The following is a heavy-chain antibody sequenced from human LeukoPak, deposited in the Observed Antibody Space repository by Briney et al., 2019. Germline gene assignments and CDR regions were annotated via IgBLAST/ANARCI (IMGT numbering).Heavy chain of an antibody. CDR1: GGSISSSNW. V-gene: IGHV4-4*02. Sequence: SGTLSLTCAVSGGSISSSNWWSWVRQPPGKGLEWIGEIYHSGSTNYNPSLKSRVTISVDTSKNQFSLKLSSVTAADTAVYYCARDPDYYDSSGPYYFDYWGQGTLVTVSS. CDR2: IYHSGST. CDR3: ARDPDYYDSSGPYYFDY. D-gene: IGHD3-22*01. J-gene: IGHJ4*02.